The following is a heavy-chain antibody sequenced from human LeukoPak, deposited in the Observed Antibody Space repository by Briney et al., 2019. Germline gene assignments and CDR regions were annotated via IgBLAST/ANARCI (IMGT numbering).Heavy chain of an antibody. V-gene: IGHV1-3*01. D-gene: IGHD2-21*01. J-gene: IGHJ4*02. Sequence: ASVKVSCKASGYIFTKYVVHWVRQAPGQRPEWMGWIKAGNGDTKYSQNFQDRLTITRDTSASTVYMELRSPTSEDTALYYCARDDCGDTCYPGGYWGQGTLVTVSS. CDR3: ARDDCGDTCYPGGY. CDR2: IKAGNGDT. CDR1: GYIFTKYV.